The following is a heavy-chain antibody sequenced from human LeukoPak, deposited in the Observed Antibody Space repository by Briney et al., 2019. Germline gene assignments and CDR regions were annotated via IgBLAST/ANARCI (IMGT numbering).Heavy chain of an antibody. J-gene: IGHJ4*02. D-gene: IGHD2-2*01. Sequence: GGSLRLSCAASGFTFSSYAMSWVRQAPGKGLEWVSAISGSGGSTYYADSVKGRFTISRDNSKNTLYLQMNSLRAEDTAVYYCAKYTQANIVVVPAAEFDHWGQGTLVTVYS. CDR2: ISGSGGST. CDR3: AKYTQANIVVVPAAEFDH. V-gene: IGHV3-23*01. CDR1: GFTFSSYA.